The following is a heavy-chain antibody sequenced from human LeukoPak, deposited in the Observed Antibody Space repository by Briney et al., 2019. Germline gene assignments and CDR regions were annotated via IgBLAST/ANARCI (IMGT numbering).Heavy chain of an antibody. J-gene: IGHJ5*02. V-gene: IGHV4-39*02. CDR3: ASLYYYDSSGYYYNWFDP. CDR2: IYYSGST. CDR1: GGSISSSSYY. D-gene: IGHD3-22*01. Sequence: SETLSLTCTVSGGSISSSSYYWGWIRQPPGKGLEWIGSIYYSGSTYYNPSLKSRVTISVYTSTNHFSLKLCSVNAADTAVYCCASLYYYDSSGYYYNWFDPWGQGTLVTVSS.